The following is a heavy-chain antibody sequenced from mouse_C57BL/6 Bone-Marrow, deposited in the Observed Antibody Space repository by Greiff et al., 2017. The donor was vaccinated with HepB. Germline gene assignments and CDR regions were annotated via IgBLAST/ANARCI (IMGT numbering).Heavy chain of an antibody. CDR2: ISSGGIYT. CDR1: GFTFSSYG. Sequence: EVQVVVSGGDLVKPGGSLKLSCVASGFTFSSYGMSWVRQIKDKRLEWVATISSGGIYTYYPDSVKGRFTISRDNAKNTLYLQMSSLKSKDTAMYYCARRGYYMNFDVWGTGTTVTVSS. CDR3: ARRGYYMNFDV. J-gene: IGHJ1*03. D-gene: IGHD2-12*01. V-gene: IGHV5-6*01.